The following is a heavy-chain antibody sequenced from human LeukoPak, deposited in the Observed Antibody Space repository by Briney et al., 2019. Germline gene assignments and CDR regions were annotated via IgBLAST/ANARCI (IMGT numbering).Heavy chain of an antibody. J-gene: IGHJ6*04. D-gene: IGHD6-19*01. V-gene: IGHV4-59*01. CDR3: ARVETSAWSTSYYYYFRMDV. CDR1: GGSISRYS. Sequence: SETLSLTCTVSGGSISRYSWSWIRKPPGKGLEWIGYIYSSGSTNYKPSLKSRVTISIDTAKNQFSLKLNSVTAADTAMYYCARVETSAWSTSYYYYFRMDVWGKGTTVTISS. CDR2: IYSSGST.